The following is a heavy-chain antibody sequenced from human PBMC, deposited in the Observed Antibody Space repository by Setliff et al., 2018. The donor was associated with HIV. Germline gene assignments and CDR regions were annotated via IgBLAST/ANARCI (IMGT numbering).Heavy chain of an antibody. CDR3: ASSAGAVPTTAPYGDYYYYFYMDV. J-gene: IGHJ6*03. Sequence: SVKVSCKASGGIFSRIAFSWVRQAPGQGLEWMGGIIPIFGTPNYAQRFQGRVTITTDESTNTVYMELYSLTSEDTAIYYCASSAGAVPTTAPYGDYYYYFYMDVWGKGTTVTVSS. CDR2: IIPIFGTP. D-gene: IGHD1-1*01. CDR1: GGIFSRIA. V-gene: IGHV1-69*05.